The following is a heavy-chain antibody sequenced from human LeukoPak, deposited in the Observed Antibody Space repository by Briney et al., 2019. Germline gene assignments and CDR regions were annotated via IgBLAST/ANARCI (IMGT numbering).Heavy chain of an antibody. D-gene: IGHD6-19*01. CDR1: GYTFTSYG. J-gene: IGHJ5*02. Sequence: EASVKVSCKASGYTFTSYGISWVRHAPGQGLEWMGWISAVNGITKYAQKFQGRVTLTTDSSTSTAYMELTSLRSDDTAVFYCARDPGPSTGWYVEYFDPWGQGTPVTVSS. CDR2: ISAVNGIT. CDR3: ARDPGPSTGWYVEYFDP. V-gene: IGHV1-18*01.